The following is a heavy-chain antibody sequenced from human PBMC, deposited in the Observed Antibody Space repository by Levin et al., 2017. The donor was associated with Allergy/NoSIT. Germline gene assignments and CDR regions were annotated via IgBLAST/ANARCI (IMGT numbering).Heavy chain of an antibody. CDR1: GFTFSSYT. CDR2: ISYDGSNK. J-gene: IGHJ6*02. CDR3: ARDGNYYGSGRPYYYYGMDV. Sequence: SCAASGFTFSSYTVHCVRQAPGKGLEWVAVISYDGSNKFYADSVKGRFTISRDNSKNTLYLQMNSLRPEDTAVYYCARDGNYYGSGRPYYYYGMDVWGQGTTVTVSS. V-gene: IGHV3-30*14. D-gene: IGHD3-10*01.